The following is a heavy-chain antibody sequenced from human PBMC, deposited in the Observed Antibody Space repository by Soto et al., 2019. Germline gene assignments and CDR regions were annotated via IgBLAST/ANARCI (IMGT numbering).Heavy chain of an antibody. Sequence: QVQLVQSGAEVKKPGASVKVSCKASGHTFTSYYMHWVRQAPGQGLEWIGIINLSAGSTSYAQKFQGRVTITRDTSTSTVYMDMSSLRSEDTAVYYCASRDPEILTTYSYSMDVWGQGTTVTVSS. CDR2: INLSAGST. CDR3: ASRDPEILTTYSYSMDV. V-gene: IGHV1-46*01. CDR1: GHTFTSYY. D-gene: IGHD3-9*01. J-gene: IGHJ6*02.